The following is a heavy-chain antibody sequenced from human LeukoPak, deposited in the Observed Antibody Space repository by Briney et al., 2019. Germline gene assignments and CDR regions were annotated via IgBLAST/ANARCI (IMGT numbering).Heavy chain of an antibody. J-gene: IGHJ4*02. CDR2: ISAYNGNT. D-gene: IGHD5-18*01. V-gene: IGHV1-18*01. Sequence: GASVKVSCKASGYTFTSYGISWVRQAPGQGLEWMGWISAYNGNTNYAQKLQGRVTMTTDTSTSTAYMELRSLRSDDTAVYYCARGFFGYSYALPFDYWGQGTLVTVSS. CDR1: GYTFTSYG. CDR3: ARGFFGYSYALPFDY.